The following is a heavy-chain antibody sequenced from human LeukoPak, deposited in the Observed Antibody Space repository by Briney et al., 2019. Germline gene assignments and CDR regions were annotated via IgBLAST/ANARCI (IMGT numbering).Heavy chain of an antibody. J-gene: IGHJ3*02. Sequence: ASVKVSCKASGYTFTSYGISWVRQAPGQGLEWMGWIGAYNGNTNYAQKLQGRVTMTTDTSTSTAYMELRSLRSDDTAVYYCARSYGSGSYYNEYCAFDIWGQGTMVTVSS. V-gene: IGHV1-18*01. CDR1: GYTFTSYG. CDR2: IGAYNGNT. CDR3: ARSYGSGSYYNEYCAFDI. D-gene: IGHD3-10*01.